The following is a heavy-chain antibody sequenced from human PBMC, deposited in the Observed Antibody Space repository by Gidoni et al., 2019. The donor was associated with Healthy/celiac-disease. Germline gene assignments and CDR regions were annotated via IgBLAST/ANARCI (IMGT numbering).Heavy chain of an antibody. Sequence: QVQLQESGPGLVKPSQTLSLTCTVSGGSISSGGYYWSWIRQHPGKGLEWIGYIYYSGSTYYNPSLKSRVTISVDTSKNQFSLKLSSVTAADTAVYYCARDFRGSGSPDAFDIWGQGTMVTVSS. CDR1: GGSISSGGYY. V-gene: IGHV4-31*03. CDR3: ARDFRGSGSPDAFDI. J-gene: IGHJ3*02. CDR2: IYYSGST. D-gene: IGHD1-26*01.